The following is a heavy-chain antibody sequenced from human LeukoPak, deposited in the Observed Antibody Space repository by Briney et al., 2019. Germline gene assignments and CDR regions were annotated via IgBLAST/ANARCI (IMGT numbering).Heavy chain of an antibody. CDR1: GGSFSGYY. J-gene: IGHJ4*02. V-gene: IGHV4-34*01. D-gene: IGHD3-22*01. CDR2: INHSGST. CDR3: ARGRRTKEDYDSSGYHGY. Sequence: SETLSLTCAVYGGSFSGYYWSWIRQPPGKGLEWIGEINHSGSTNYNPSLKSRVTISVDTSKNQFSLKLSSVTAADTAVYYCARGRRTKEDYDSSGYHGYWGQGTLVTVSS.